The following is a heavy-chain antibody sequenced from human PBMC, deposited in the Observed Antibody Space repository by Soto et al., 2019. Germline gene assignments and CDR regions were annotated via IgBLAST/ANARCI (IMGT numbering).Heavy chain of an antibody. CDR1: GFTSSTYW. CDR2: IKQDGSEK. D-gene: IGHD3-3*01. J-gene: IGHJ6*03. CDR3: ATFYDFGVVTASCYYMDV. V-gene: IGHV3-7*01. Sequence: EVQLVESGGGLVQPGGSLRLSCAASGFTSSTYWMSWVRQAPGKGLECVANIKQDGSEKYYVDSVKGRFTISRDNARNSVFLQMDSLRAEDTAVYYCATFYDFGVVTASCYYMDVWGKGTTVTVSS.